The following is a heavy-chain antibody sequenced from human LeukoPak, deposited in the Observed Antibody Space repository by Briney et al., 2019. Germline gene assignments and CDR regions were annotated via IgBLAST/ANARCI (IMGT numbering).Heavy chain of an antibody. V-gene: IGHV4-39*07. CDR2: IYYSGST. Sequence: SETLSLTCTVSGGSISSSSYYWGWIRQPPGKGLEWIGSIYYSGSTYYNPSLKSRVTISVDTSKNQFSLKLSSVTAADTAVYYCARRVQYYYDSSGWGQGTLVTVSS. J-gene: IGHJ4*02. D-gene: IGHD3-22*01. CDR1: GGSISSSSYY. CDR3: ARRVQYYYDSSG.